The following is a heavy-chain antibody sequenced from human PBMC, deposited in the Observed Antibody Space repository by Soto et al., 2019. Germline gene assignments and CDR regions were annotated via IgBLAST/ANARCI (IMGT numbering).Heavy chain of an antibody. V-gene: IGHV4-59*08. Sequence: QVQLQESGPGLVKPSETLSLSCNVSGGSISGHYWSWVRQTPGKGLEWIGYIYYSGSTNYNPSLKSWVTISVDTSKNHFSLRLTSVTAADTAVYYCASGPYYDLIWNYYYMDVWGKGTTVTVSS. CDR1: GGSISGHY. CDR3: ASGPYYDLIWNYYYMDV. CDR2: IYYSGST. D-gene: IGHD3-16*01. J-gene: IGHJ6*03.